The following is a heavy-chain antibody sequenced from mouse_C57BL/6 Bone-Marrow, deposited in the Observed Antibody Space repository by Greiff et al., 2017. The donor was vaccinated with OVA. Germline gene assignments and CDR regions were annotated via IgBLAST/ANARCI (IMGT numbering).Heavy chain of an antibody. J-gene: IGHJ4*01. CDR3: ARGGYDGRYYYAMDY. Sequence: VQLQQPGTELVKPGASVKLSCKASGYTFTSYWMHWVKQRPGQGLEWIGNINPSNGGTNYNEKFKSKATLTVDKSSSIAYMQLSSLTSEDSAVYYCARGGYDGRYYYAMDYWGQGTSVTVSS. CDR1: GYTFTSYW. D-gene: IGHD2-2*01. CDR2: INPSNGGT. V-gene: IGHV1-53*01.